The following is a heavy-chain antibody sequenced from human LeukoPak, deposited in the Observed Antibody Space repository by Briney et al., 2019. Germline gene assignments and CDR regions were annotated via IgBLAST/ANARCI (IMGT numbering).Heavy chain of an antibody. CDR3: ASRVRQSRSLDYDAFDI. CDR2: ISYDGSNK. CDR1: GFTFSTYA. Sequence: PGGSLRLSCAASGFTFSTYAMHWVRQAPGKGLEWVAIISYDGSNKYYGDSVKGRFTISRDNSKNTLYLQMNSLRSEDTAVYYCASRVRQSRSLDYDAFDIWGQGTMVIVSS. D-gene: IGHD4-11*01. V-gene: IGHV3-30-3*01. J-gene: IGHJ3*02.